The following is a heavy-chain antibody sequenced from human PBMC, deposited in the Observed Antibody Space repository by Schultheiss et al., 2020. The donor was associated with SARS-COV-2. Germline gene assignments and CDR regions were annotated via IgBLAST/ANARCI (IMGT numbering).Heavy chain of an antibody. CDR3: ARLDYGDYEIDY. CDR1: GFTFSSYV. CDR2: ISYDGSNK. D-gene: IGHD4-17*01. Sequence: GGSLRLSCAGSGFTFSSYVMTWVRQAPGKGLEWVAVISYDGSNKYYADSVKGRFTISRDNAKNSLYLQMNSLRAEETALYYCARLDYGDYEIDYWGQGTLVTVSS. J-gene: IGHJ4*02. V-gene: IGHV3-30*03.